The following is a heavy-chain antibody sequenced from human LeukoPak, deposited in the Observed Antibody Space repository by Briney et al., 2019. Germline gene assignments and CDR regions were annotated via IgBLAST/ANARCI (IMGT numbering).Heavy chain of an antibody. Sequence: SVKVSCKASGGTFSSYAISWVRQAPGQGLEWMGGIIPIFGTANYAQKFQGRVTITADESTSTAYMELSSLRSEDTAVYYCASSLAYCGGDYYSTDVDYWGQGTLVTVSS. CDR1: GGTFSSYA. V-gene: IGHV1-69*13. CDR3: ASSLAYCGGDYYSTDVDY. CDR2: IIPIFGTA. D-gene: IGHD2-21*02. J-gene: IGHJ4*02.